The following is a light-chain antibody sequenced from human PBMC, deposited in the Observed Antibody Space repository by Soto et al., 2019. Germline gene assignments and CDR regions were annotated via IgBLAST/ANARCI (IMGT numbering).Light chain of an antibody. CDR2: DAS. Sequence: EIVLTQPPATLSLSPGERATLSCRASQSLSSYLAWYQQKPGQAPRLLIYDASNRATGIPARFSGSGSGTDFTLTISSLEPEDFAVYYCQQRSNWPLTFGGGTKVDI. CDR3: QQRSNWPLT. CDR1: QSLSSY. J-gene: IGKJ4*01. V-gene: IGKV3-11*01.